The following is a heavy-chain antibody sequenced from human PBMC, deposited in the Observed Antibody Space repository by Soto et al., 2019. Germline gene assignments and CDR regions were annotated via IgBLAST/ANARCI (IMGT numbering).Heavy chain of an antibody. V-gene: IGHV2-5*02. J-gene: IGHJ3*02. Sequence: QITLKESGPTLVKPTQPLTLTCTFSGFSLSTSGVGVGWIRQPPGKALEWLALIYWDDDKRYSPSLKSRLTITKDTSKNQVALTMTNMDPVDTATYYCAHRRSMVHAFDIWGQGTMVTIYS. CDR2: IYWDDDK. CDR1: GFSLSTSGVG. CDR3: AHRRSMVHAFDI. D-gene: IGHD3-10*01.